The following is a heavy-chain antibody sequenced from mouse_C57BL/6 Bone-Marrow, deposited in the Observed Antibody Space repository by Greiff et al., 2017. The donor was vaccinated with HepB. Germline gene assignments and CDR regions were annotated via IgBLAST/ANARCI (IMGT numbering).Heavy chain of an antibody. J-gene: IGHJ4*01. CDR3: TTEGYYYGGYAMDY. V-gene: IGHV14-4*01. CDR1: GFNIKDDY. CDR2: IDPENGDT. Sequence: EVQLVESGAELVRPGASVKLSCTASGFNIKDDYMHWVKQRPEQGLEWIGWIDPENGDTEYASKFQGKATITADTSSNTAYLQLSSLTSEDTAVYYCTTEGYYYGGYAMDYWGQGTSVTVSS. D-gene: IGHD1-1*02.